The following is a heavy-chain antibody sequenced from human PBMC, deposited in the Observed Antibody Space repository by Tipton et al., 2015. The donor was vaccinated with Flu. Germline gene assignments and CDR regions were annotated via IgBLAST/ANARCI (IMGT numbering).Heavy chain of an antibody. D-gene: IGHD6-19*01. Sequence: TLSLTCTVSSGSIRSTNYFCAWIRQPPGKGLEWIGYIFDSVNTNYNPSLKSRVTISVDMSKNQFSLRLRSVTAADTAVYYCARLAVFDNWGQGAMLPVPS. CDR2: IFDSVNT. J-gene: IGHJ3*02. V-gene: IGHV4-61*05. CDR1: SGSIRSTNYF. CDR3: ARLAVFDN.